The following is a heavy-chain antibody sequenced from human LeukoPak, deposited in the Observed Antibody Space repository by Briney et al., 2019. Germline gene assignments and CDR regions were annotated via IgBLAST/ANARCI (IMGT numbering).Heavy chain of an antibody. D-gene: IGHD3-22*01. Sequence: GGSLRLSCVASGLTFSDSYMSWIRQAPGKGLEWITYISGSGTTIYHADSVKGRFTISRDNAKNSVYLQMNSLRAEDTAVYYCAKDLTYYYDSSGYFDYWGQGTLVTVSS. J-gene: IGHJ4*02. V-gene: IGHV3-11*01. CDR3: AKDLTYYYDSSGYFDY. CDR1: GLTFSDSY. CDR2: ISGSGTTI.